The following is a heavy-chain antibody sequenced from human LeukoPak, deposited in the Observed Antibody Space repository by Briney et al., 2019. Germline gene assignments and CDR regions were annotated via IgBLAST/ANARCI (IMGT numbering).Heavy chain of an antibody. CDR1: GFTFSGFW. CDR3: ARSSYSSSSSV. V-gene: IGHV3-7*03. CDR2: INSDGSEG. D-gene: IGHD6-6*01. J-gene: IGHJ3*01. Sequence: GGSLRLSCAVSGFTFSGFWMSWSRQAPGKGLEWVASINSDGSEGYYADVVKGRFTISRDNAKNSLYLLINSLRAEDTAVYYCARSSYSSSSSVWGQGTMVTVSS.